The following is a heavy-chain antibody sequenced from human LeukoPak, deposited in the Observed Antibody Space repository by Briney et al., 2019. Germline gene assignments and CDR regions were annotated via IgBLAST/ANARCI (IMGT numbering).Heavy chain of an antibody. CDR1: GLTLSGYW. CDR2: IDRDGSRI. CDR3: VRGNDYGGPHY. Sequence: GGSLRLSCSASGLTLSGYWMHWVRQIPGKGLVWVSRIDRDGSRINYADSVKGRFTISRDNGKNTLFLQMNSLRAEDAAVYYCVRGNDYGGPHYWGQGTLVTVSS. J-gene: IGHJ4*02. D-gene: IGHD4-23*01. V-gene: IGHV3-74*01.